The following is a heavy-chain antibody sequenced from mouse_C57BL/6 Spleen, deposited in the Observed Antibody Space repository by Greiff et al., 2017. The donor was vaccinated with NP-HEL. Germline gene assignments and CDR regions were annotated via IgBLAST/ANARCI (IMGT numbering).Heavy chain of an antibody. D-gene: IGHD1-1*01. V-gene: IGHV1-52*01. CDR3: ARWNYGSSYDYFDY. CDR2: IDPSDSET. Sequence: QVQLQQPGAELVRPGSSVKLSCKASGYTFTSYWMHWVKQRPIQGLEWIGNIDPSDSETHYNQKFKDKATLTVDKSSSTAYMQLSSLTSEDSAVYYCARWNYGSSYDYFDYWGQGTTLTVSS. J-gene: IGHJ2*01. CDR1: GYTFTSYW.